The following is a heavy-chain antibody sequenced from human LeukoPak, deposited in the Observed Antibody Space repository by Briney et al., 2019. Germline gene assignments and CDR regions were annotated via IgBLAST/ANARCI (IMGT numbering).Heavy chain of an antibody. CDR1: GYSFTGSA. CDR3: ARSQTYGDHPPFDY. V-gene: IGHV7-4-1*02. J-gene: IGHJ4*02. CDR2: INTNTGNP. Sequence: ASVKVSCKASGYSFTGSAMDWVRQAPGQGLEWMGWINTNTGNPTYAQGFTGRFVFSLDTSVSTAYIQISSLKTEDTAVYFCARSQTYGDHPPFDYWGQGTLVTVSS. D-gene: IGHD4-17*01.